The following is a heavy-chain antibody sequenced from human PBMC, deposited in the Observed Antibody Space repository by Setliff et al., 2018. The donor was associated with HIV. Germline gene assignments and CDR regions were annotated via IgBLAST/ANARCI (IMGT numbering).Heavy chain of an antibody. D-gene: IGHD3-9*01. CDR3: ARDTGYILSGYRPHWYFDL. V-gene: IGHV4-4*07. CDR1: GGSITSFY. Sequence: KPSETLSLTCTVSGGSITSFYWNWIRQPAGRGLEWIGRIYTSGSTNYSPSLKSRVSMSVDTSRNQLSLRLTSVTAADTAVYFCARDTGYILSGYRPHWYFDLWGRGTLVTVSS. J-gene: IGHJ2*01. CDR2: IYTSGST.